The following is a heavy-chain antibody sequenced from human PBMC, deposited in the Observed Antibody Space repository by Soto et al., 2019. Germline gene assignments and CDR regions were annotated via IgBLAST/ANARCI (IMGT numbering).Heavy chain of an antibody. Sequence: ASVKVSCKASGYTFTSYYMHWARQAPGQGLEWMGIINPSSGSTSYAQKFQGRVTMTRDMSTSTVYMELSSLRSEDTAVYYCARERSNRITMIVVARDYYYYGMDVWGQGTTVTVSS. CDR3: ARERSNRITMIVVARDYYYYGMDV. CDR2: INPSSGST. J-gene: IGHJ6*02. D-gene: IGHD3-22*01. V-gene: IGHV1-46*01. CDR1: GYTFTSYY.